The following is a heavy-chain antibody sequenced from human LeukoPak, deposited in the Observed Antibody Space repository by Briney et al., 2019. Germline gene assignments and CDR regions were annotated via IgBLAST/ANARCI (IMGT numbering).Heavy chain of an antibody. V-gene: IGHV4-59*08. CDR3: ARRMATVTGAFDI. J-gene: IGHJ3*02. Sequence: SETLSLTCNVSGDSLTGHFWSWIRQTPGKGLEWIGYVFHSGTTNYSPSLKSRVTISLDTSKKQFYLRLASVTAADTAVYYCARRMATVTGAFDIWGRGTMVSVSS. CDR2: VFHSGTT. D-gene: IGHD5-24*01. CDR1: GDSLTGHF.